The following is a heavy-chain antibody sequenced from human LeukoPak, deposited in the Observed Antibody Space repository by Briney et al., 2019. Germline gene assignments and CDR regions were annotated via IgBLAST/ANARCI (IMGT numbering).Heavy chain of an antibody. CDR2: ITVNSGGT. CDR1: KFTISIYA. Sequence: PGGSLRLSCAPSKFTISIYAMTWVRQAPGKGLEWVSSITVNSGGTDYADSVKGRFTISRDNSKNTLYLQMNSLRAEDTAVYYCAKDPNGDYVGAFGSWDQGTMVTVSS. J-gene: IGHJ3*02. V-gene: IGHV3-23*01. D-gene: IGHD4-17*01. CDR3: AKDPNGDYVGAFGS.